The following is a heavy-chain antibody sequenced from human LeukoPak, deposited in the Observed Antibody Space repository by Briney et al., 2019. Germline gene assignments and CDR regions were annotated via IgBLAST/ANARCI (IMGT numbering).Heavy chain of an antibody. D-gene: IGHD1-26*01. V-gene: IGHV4-4*07. J-gene: IGHJ4*02. Sequence: SETLSLTCTVSGGSISSYYWSWIRRPAGKGLEWIGRIYTSGSTNYNPPLKSRVTISVDKSKNQFSLKLSSVTAADTAVYYCARETRSGSYYFDYWGQGTLVTVSS. CDR1: GGSISSYY. CDR2: IYTSGST. CDR3: ARETRSGSYYFDY.